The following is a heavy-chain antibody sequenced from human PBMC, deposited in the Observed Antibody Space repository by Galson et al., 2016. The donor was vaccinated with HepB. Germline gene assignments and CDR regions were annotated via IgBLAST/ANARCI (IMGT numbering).Heavy chain of an antibody. CDR2: ISGSGAST. D-gene: IGHD5-24*01. CDR1: GFTFSNYD. Sequence: SLRLSCAASGFTFSNYDMSWVRQAPGRGLEWVSGISGSGASTTYADSVKGRFTISRDNSKNALHLQMNSLRDEDTAVYYCGGYNDYKAYDYWGQGSLVTVSS. V-gene: IGHV3-23*01. CDR3: GGYNDYKAYDY. J-gene: IGHJ4*02.